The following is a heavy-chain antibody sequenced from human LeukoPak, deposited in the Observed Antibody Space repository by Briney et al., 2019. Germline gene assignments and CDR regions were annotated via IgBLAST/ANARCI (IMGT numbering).Heavy chain of an antibody. J-gene: IGHJ4*02. D-gene: IGHD6-19*01. V-gene: IGHV4-59*12. Sequence: SETLSLTCTVSGDSISSYYWSWIRQPPGKGLEWIGYMYYSGSTNYNPSLKSRVTISVDTSKNQFSLKLSSVTAADTAVYYCARGTIAVAGSFSYFDYWGQGTLVTVSS. CDR3: ARGTIAVAGSFSYFDY. CDR1: GDSISSYY. CDR2: MYYSGST.